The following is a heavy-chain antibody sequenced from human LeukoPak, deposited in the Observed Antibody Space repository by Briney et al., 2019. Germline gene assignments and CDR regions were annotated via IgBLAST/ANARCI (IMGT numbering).Heavy chain of an antibody. CDR1: GGSISSSSYY. CDR3: ARDGSYGPDYYYYYMDV. D-gene: IGHD1-26*01. V-gene: IGHV4-39*01. Sequence: PSETLSLTCTVSGGSISSSSYYWGWVRQPPGKGPEWIVSIYYSGSTYYNPSLKSRVTISVDTSKNQFSLKLSSVTAADTAVYYCARDGSYGPDYYYYYMDVWGKGTPVTVSS. CDR2: IYYSGST. J-gene: IGHJ6*03.